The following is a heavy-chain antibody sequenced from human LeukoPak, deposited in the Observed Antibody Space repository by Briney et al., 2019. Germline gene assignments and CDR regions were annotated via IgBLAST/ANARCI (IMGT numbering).Heavy chain of an antibody. J-gene: IGHJ4*02. CDR1: GYIVSFYG. D-gene: IGHD2-21*02. V-gene: IGHV1-18*01. Sequence: ASVTVSCKASGYIVSFYGITWGRQAPGQGLEWMGWISPHNGQTLYANEVLERVIMTTDASTTTAYMVLRSLRSDDTAVYYCAKTRAHDLKDGWGQGTLVTVSS. CDR3: AKTRAHDLKDG. CDR2: ISPHNGQT.